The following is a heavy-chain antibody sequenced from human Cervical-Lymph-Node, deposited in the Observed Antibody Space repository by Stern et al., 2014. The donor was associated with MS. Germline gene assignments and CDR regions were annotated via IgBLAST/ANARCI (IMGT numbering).Heavy chain of an antibody. J-gene: IGHJ5*02. CDR2: LYWDDDK. D-gene: IGHD6-19*01. Sequence: QVTLRESGPTLVKPTQTLTLTCTFSGFSLSTSGVGVGWIRQPPGKALEWLALLYWDDDKRYSPSLKSRLTITKDTSKNQVVLTMTNMDPVDTATYYCAHWLKQWLAPGWFDPWGQGTLVTVSS. V-gene: IGHV2-5*02. CDR1: GFSLSTSGVG. CDR3: AHWLKQWLAPGWFDP.